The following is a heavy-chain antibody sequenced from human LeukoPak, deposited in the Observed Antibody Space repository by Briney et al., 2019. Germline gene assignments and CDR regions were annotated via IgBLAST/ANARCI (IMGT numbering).Heavy chain of an antibody. CDR3: ASGYSYGFDY. D-gene: IGHD5-18*01. V-gene: IGHV4-59*01. Sequence: GSLRLSCAASGFTFTTYWMSWIRQPPGKGLEWIGYIYYSGSTNYNPSLKSRVTISVDTSKNQFSLKLSSVTAADTAVYYCASGYSYGFDYWGQGTLVTVSS. J-gene: IGHJ4*02. CDR1: GFTFTTYW. CDR2: IYYSGST.